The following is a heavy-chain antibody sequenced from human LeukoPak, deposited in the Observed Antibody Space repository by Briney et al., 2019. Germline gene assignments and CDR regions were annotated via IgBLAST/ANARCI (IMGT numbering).Heavy chain of an antibody. CDR2: IIPIFGTG. Sequence: SVKVSCKTSGGTFGTYAISWVRQAPGQGPEWMGGIIPIFGTGNYAQKFQGRVTITADESTSTAYMELSSLRSEDTAVYYCARGLGDSSGYYYSDYWGQGTLVTVSS. CDR3: ARGLGDSSGYYYSDY. V-gene: IGHV1-69*13. CDR1: GGTFGTYA. J-gene: IGHJ4*02. D-gene: IGHD3-22*01.